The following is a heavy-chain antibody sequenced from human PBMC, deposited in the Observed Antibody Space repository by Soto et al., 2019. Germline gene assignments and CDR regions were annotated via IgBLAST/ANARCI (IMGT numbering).Heavy chain of an antibody. CDR2: TYYRSKWYN. V-gene: IGHV6-1*01. CDR1: GDSVSSNSAA. D-gene: IGHD1-1*01. Sequence: SQTLSLTSAIPGDSVSSNSAAWNWIRQSPSRGLEWLGRTYYRSKWYNDYAVSVKSRITIDPDTSKNQFSLQLNSVTPEDTAVYYCARALPGTNYYYYGMDVWGQGTTVTAP. CDR3: ARALPGTNYYYYGMDV. J-gene: IGHJ6*02.